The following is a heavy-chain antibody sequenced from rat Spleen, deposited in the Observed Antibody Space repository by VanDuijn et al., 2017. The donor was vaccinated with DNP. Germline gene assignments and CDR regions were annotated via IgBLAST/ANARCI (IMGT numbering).Heavy chain of an antibody. J-gene: IGHJ2*01. Sequence: EVQLVESGGGLVQPGRSLKLSCAASGFTFSDYYMAWVRQAPTKGLEWVAYIRYDGRTTYYRDSVKGRFTISRDNAKNTLYLQMNSLRSADTATYYCARTPYSSYRCYFDYWGQGVMVTVSS. D-gene: IGHD1-2*01. CDR2: IRYDGRTT. V-gene: IGHV5-22*01. CDR3: ARTPYSSYRCYFDY. CDR1: GFTFSDYY.